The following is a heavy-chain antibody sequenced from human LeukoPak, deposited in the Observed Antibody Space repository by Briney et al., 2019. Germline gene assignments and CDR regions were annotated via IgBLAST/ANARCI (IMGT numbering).Heavy chain of an antibody. CDR1: AYSISSDYY. CDR3: ARGLVDYYDSSGYLDY. Sequence: SETLSLTCAVSAYSISSDYYWSWIRQPPGKGLEWIGEINHSGSTNYNPSLKSRVTISVDTSKNQFSLKLSSVTAADTAVYYCARGLVDYYDSSGYLDYWGQGTLVTVSS. J-gene: IGHJ4*02. CDR2: INHSGST. V-gene: IGHV4-34*01. D-gene: IGHD3-22*01.